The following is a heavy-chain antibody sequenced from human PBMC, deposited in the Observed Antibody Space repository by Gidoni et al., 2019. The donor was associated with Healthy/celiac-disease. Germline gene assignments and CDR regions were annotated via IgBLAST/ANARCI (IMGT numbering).Heavy chain of an antibody. CDR1: GGSVSSGSYY. CDR3: ARASSSSWKRSLYWYFDL. V-gene: IGHV4-61*01. Sequence: QVQLQESGPGLVKPSETLSLTCTVSGGSVSSGSYYWSWIRQPPGKGLEWIGYIYYSGSTNYNPSLKSRVTISVDTSKNQFSLKLSSVTAADTAVYYCARASSSSWKRSLYWYFDLWGRGTLVTVSS. CDR2: IYYSGST. D-gene: IGHD6-13*01. J-gene: IGHJ2*01.